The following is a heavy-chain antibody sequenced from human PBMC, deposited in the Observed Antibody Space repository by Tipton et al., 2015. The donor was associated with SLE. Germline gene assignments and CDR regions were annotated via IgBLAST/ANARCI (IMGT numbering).Heavy chain of an antibody. CDR3: ARGPLGIFPFDF. V-gene: IGHV4-59*01. CDR2: IYYSGST. J-gene: IGHJ4*02. CDR1: GGSITSYY. D-gene: IGHD3-16*01. Sequence: GLVKPSETLSLSCGVSGGSITSYYWSWVRQPPGQGLEWIGYIYYSGSTNYNPSLKSRVTISLDTSKSRFSLKLSSVTAADTAMYYCARGPLGIFPFDFWGQGTLVTVSS.